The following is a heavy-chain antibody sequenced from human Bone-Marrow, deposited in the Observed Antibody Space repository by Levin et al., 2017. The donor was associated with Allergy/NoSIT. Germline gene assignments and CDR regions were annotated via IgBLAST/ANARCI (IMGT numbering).Heavy chain of an antibody. CDR1: GFTVSSNS. J-gene: IGHJ6*03. D-gene: IGHD2-8*01. Sequence: GESLKISCAASGFTVSSNSMTWVRQAPGKGLVWVSVIFSGGSTYYADSVKGRFTISRDNSKNTLYLQMNSLRAEDTAVYYCAKGGVYYYYMDVWGKGTTVTVSS. CDR3: AKGGVYYYYMDV. V-gene: IGHV3-66*01. CDR2: IFSGGST.